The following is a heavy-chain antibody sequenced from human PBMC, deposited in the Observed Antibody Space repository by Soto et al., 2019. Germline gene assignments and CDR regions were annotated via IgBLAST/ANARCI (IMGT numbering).Heavy chain of an antibody. D-gene: IGHD3-22*01. CDR1: GYSISIGYF. Sequence: SETLSLTCAVSGYSISIGYFWGWIRQPPGMGLEWIASIYHSGSTHYNPSLKSRVTMSIDTSKNHFSLKLSSVTAADTAVYYCARVAYYGSSGYYYNFDYWGQGTLVTVSS. V-gene: IGHV4-38-2*01. J-gene: IGHJ4*02. CDR3: ARVAYYGSSGYYYNFDY. CDR2: IYHSGST.